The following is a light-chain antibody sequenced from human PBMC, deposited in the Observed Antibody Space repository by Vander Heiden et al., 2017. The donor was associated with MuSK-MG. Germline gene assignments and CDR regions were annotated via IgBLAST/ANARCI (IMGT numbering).Light chain of an antibody. CDR2: LGS. CDR3: IQALQTGHT. CDR1: PTLLHSNRYHD. J-gene: IGKJ2*01. V-gene: IGKV2-28*01. Sequence: VMTQSRLSLPVPPGEPASIPTRSAPTLLHSNRYHDLDWSLPKPGQSPQLLIYLGSNRASRVPDRFSGRGSGTDFRLRMSRVEAEDVGVYYCIQALQTGHTFGQGTKLEIK.